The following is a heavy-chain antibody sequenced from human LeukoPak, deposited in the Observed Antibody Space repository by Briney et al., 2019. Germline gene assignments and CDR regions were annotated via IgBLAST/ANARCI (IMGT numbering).Heavy chain of an antibody. CDR3: ARDSKTSDY. CDR1: GFTFSSYG. V-gene: IGHV3-48*03. Sequence: GGSLRLSCAASGFTFSSYGMNWVRQAPGKGLEWVSYISSSGSTIYYADSVKGRFTISRDNAKNSLYLQMNSLRAEDTAVYYCARDSKTSDYWGQGTLVTVSS. CDR2: ISSSGSTI. J-gene: IGHJ4*02.